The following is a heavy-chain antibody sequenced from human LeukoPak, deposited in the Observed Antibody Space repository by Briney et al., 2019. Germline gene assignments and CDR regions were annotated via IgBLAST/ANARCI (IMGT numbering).Heavy chain of an antibody. V-gene: IGHV3-23*01. J-gene: IGHJ1*01. Sequence: GGSLRLSCAASGFTFSSYAMICVRQAPGKGLEWFSAISGSGGSTYYADSVKGRFTISRDNSKNALYLQMNSLRAEDTAVYYCAKDQALYSSSWYLEYFQHWGQGTLVTVSS. CDR3: AKDQALYSSSWYLEYFQH. CDR1: GFTFSSYA. D-gene: IGHD6-13*01. CDR2: ISGSGGST.